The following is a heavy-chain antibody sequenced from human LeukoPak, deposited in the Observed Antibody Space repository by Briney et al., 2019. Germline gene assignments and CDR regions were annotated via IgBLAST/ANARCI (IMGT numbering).Heavy chain of an antibody. CDR2: IYGSGST. D-gene: IGHD6-19*01. Sequence: SETLSLTCTVSGDSLSSHYWSWIRQPPGEGLEWIGYIYGSGSTHYDPFLRSRVTISEDTSKNQFSLKLTSVTAADTAVYYCARNVGWYSHDSWGQGTLVTVSS. V-gene: IGHV4-59*08. CDR3: ARNVGWYSHDS. CDR1: GDSLSSHY. J-gene: IGHJ4*02.